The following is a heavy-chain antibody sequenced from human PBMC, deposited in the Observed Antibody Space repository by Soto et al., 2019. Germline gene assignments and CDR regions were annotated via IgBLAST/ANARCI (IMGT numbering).Heavy chain of an antibody. V-gene: IGHV3-33*01. CDR3: ARDDDHDSRGYYYRFEY. Sequence: QVQLVESGGGVVQPGRSLRLSCAASGFTFSSYGMHWVRQAPGKGLEWVAVIWYDGSNKYYADSVKGRFTISRDNSKNTRYLQMNSLRVEDTAVYYCARDDDHDSRGYYYRFEYWGQGTLVTVSS. J-gene: IGHJ4*02. D-gene: IGHD3-22*01. CDR2: IWYDGSNK. CDR1: GFTFSSYG.